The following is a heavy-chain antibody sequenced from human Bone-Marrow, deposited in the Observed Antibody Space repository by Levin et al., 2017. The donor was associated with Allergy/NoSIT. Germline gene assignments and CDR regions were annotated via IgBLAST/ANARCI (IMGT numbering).Heavy chain of an antibody. J-gene: IGHJ4*02. D-gene: IGHD4-23*01. V-gene: IGHV3-30-3*01. CDR1: GFSFSAYS. Sequence: PGGSLRLSCAASGFSFSAYSLHWVRQAPGKGLDWLALISYDGADIYYADSVKGRFTVTRDNSKNKVDLQMHDLRPDDTAVDYCGRVIQMYTNSDHFEFWGQGPQVTVSS. CDR2: ISYDGADI. CDR3: GRVIQMYTNSDHFEF.